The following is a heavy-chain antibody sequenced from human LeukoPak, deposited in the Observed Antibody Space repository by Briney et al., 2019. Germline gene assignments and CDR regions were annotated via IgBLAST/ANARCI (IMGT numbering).Heavy chain of an antibody. CDR2: IRYDGSNK. CDR1: GLTFSSYV. D-gene: IGHD2-2*01. V-gene: IGHV3-30*02. CDR3: AKDLSMIWCSTTTCSYFDY. Sequence: GGSLRLSCAASGLTFSSYVIHWVRQAPGKGLEGVAFIRYDGSNKYYADSVKCRFTLSRDNSKSTLYLQMNSLRAEDTAVYYCAKDLSMIWCSTTTCSYFDYWGQGTLVTVSS. J-gene: IGHJ4*02.